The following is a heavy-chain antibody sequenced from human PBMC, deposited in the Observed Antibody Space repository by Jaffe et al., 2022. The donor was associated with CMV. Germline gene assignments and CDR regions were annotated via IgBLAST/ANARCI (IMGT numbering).Heavy chain of an antibody. CDR3: TTDFWSSIAARPAEPDYYYYYMDV. D-gene: IGHD6-6*01. CDR2: IKSKTDGGTT. Sequence: EVQLVESGGGLVKPGGSLRLSCAASGFTFSNAWMSWVRQAPGKGLEWVGRIKSKTDGGTTDYAAPVKGRFTISRDDSKNTLYLQMNSLKTEDTAVYYCTTDFWSSIAARPAEPDYYYYYMDVWGKGTTVTVSS. V-gene: IGHV3-15*01. CDR1: GFTFSNAW. J-gene: IGHJ6*03.